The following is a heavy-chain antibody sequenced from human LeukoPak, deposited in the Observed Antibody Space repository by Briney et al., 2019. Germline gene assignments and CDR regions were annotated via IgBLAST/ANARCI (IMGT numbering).Heavy chain of an antibody. J-gene: IGHJ4*02. V-gene: IGHV4-59*01. CDR3: AREDRTGAFFDY. CDR2: IYYSGST. Sequence: SETLSLTCAVYGGSFSGYYWSWIRQPPGKGLEWIGYIYYSGSTNYNPSLKSRVTISVDTSKNQFSLKLSSVTAADTAVYYCAREDRTGAFFDYWGQGTLVTVSS. CDR1: GGSFSGYY. D-gene: IGHD3/OR15-3a*01.